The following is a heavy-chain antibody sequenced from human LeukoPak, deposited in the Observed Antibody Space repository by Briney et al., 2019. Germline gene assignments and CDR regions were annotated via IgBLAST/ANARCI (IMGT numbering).Heavy chain of an antibody. CDR3: ATGEYQLLAHYFDY. D-gene: IGHD2-2*01. J-gene: IGHJ4*02. CDR1: GGSISSYY. CDR2: IYYSGST. Sequence: SETLSLTXTVSGGSISSYYWSWIRQPPGKGVEWFGYIYYSGSTNYNPSLKSRVTISVDTSKNQFSLKLSSVTAADTAVYYCATGEYQLLAHYFDYWGQGTLVTVSS. V-gene: IGHV4-59*01.